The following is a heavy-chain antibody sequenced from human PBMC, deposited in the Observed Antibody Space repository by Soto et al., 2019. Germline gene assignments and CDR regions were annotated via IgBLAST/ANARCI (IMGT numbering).Heavy chain of an antibody. J-gene: IGHJ6*02. Sequence: ASVKVSCKASGYTFNGYYIHWVRQAPGQGLEWMRWINPHSGGANYAQNFQGWVTMTRDTSSSTAYMELRSLRSDDTAVYYCALKGFYYYGMDVWGQGTTVTVSS. CDR1: GYTFNGYY. V-gene: IGHV1-2*04. CDR3: ALKGFYYYGMDV. CDR2: INPHSGGA.